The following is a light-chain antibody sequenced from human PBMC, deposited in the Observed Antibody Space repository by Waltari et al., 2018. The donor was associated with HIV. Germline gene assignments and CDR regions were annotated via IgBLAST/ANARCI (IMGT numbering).Light chain of an antibody. CDR3: YSAADNNLI. CDR2: KDS. CDR1: VLTKKY. J-gene: IGLJ2*01. Sequence: SYELTQPSSVSVSPGQTARITCSGDVLTKKYGRWLQQKPGQAPVLLIYKDSDRPSGIPERFSGSSSGTTVTLTISGAQVEDEADYYCYSAADNNLIFGGGTKLTVL. V-gene: IGLV3-27*01.